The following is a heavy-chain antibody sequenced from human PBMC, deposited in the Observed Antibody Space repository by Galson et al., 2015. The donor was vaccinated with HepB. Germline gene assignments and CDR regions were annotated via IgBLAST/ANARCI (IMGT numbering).Heavy chain of an antibody. CDR3: AKDRNFDTSGPENYSDY. J-gene: IGHJ4*02. V-gene: IGHV3-30*18. Sequence: SLRLSCAASGFPFNSYGIHWVRQAPGKGPEWVATISYDGTYKNYADFVKGRFTISRDNSKNTLYLQMNSLRAEDTAVYYCAKDRNFDTSGPENYSDYWGQGTLVAVSS. D-gene: IGHD3-22*01. CDR1: GFPFNSYG. CDR2: ISYDGTYK.